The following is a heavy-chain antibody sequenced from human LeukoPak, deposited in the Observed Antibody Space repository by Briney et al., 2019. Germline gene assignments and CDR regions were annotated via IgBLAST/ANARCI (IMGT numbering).Heavy chain of an antibody. D-gene: IGHD6-13*01. Sequence: GGSLRLSCAASGFTFSSYAMSWVRPAPGKGLEWVSAISGSGGSTDYADSVKGWFTISRDNSKNTLYLQMNSLRAEDTAVYYCAKDSSSWGLFDYWGQGTLVTVSS. J-gene: IGHJ4*02. V-gene: IGHV3-23*01. CDR2: ISGSGGST. CDR3: AKDSSSWGLFDY. CDR1: GFTFSSYA.